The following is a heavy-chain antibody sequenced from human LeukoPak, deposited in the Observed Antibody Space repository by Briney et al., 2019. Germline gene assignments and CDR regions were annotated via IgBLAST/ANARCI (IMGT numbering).Heavy chain of an antibody. CDR2: IYSGGST. CDR1: GFTVSSNY. V-gene: IGHV3-53*01. CDR3: ARVYRGGNNWFDP. J-gene: IGHJ5*02. Sequence: PGGSLRLSCAASGFTVSSNYMSWVRQAPGKGLEWVSVIYSGGSTYYADSVKGRFNISRDNSKNTLYLQMNSLRAEDTAVYYCARVYRGGNNWFDPWGQGTLVTVSS. D-gene: IGHD3-10*01.